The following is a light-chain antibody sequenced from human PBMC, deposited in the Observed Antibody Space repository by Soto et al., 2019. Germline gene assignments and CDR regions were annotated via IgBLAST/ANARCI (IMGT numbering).Light chain of an antibody. Sequence: DIQMTQSPSSLSASVGDRVTITCRASQGISNNLAWYQQKPGKVPQLLIYGASTLQSGVPSRFSGSGSGTDFTLTISRLEPEDFAVYHCQQYGSSPLTFGGGTKVEIK. J-gene: IGKJ4*01. CDR2: GAS. CDR3: QQYGSSPLT. CDR1: QGISNN. V-gene: IGKV1-27*01.